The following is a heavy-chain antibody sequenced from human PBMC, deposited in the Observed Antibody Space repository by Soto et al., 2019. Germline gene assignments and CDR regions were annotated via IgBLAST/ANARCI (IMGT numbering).Heavy chain of an antibody. D-gene: IGHD6-19*01. Sequence: PGGSLRLSCAASGFTFSSYAMSWVGQAPGKGLEWVSAISGSGGSTYYADSVKGRFTISRDNSKNTLYLQMDSLRAEDTAVYYCAKAPRGIAVANNDYWGQGTLVTVSS. J-gene: IGHJ4*02. CDR1: GFTFSSYA. V-gene: IGHV3-23*01. CDR2: ISGSGGST. CDR3: AKAPRGIAVANNDY.